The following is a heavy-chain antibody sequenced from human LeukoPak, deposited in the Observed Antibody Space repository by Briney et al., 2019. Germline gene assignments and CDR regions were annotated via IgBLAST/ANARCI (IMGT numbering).Heavy chain of an antibody. Sequence: ASVKVSCKASGYTFTSYGISWVRQAPGQGLEWMGWISAYNGNTNYAQRFQGRVTMTTDTSTSTAYMELRGLRSDDTAVYYCARNNPALPQIISSHWGQGTLGTGSS. V-gene: IGHV1-18*01. D-gene: IGHD1-14*01. CDR2: ISAYNGNT. J-gene: IGHJ4*01. CDR3: ARNNPALPQIISSH. CDR1: GYTFTSYG.